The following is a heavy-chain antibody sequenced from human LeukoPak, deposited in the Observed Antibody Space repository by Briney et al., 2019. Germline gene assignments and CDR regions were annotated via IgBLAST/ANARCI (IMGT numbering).Heavy chain of an antibody. J-gene: IGHJ5*02. Sequence: ASVKVSCKASGYTFTSYAIHWVRQAPGQRLEWMGWINAGNGNTKYSQKFQGRVTITRDTSASTAYMELSSLRSEDTAVYYCARWVDFWSGYYPFDPWGQGTLVTVSS. CDR1: GYTFTSYA. CDR2: INAGNGNT. CDR3: ARWVDFWSGYYPFDP. D-gene: IGHD3-3*01. V-gene: IGHV1-3*01.